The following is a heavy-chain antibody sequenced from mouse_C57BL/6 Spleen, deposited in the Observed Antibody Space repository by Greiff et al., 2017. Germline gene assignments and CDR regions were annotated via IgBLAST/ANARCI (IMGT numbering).Heavy chain of an antibody. V-gene: IGHV5-12*01. CDR1: GFTFSDYY. Sequence: EVMLVESGGGLVQPGGSLKLSCAASGFTFSDYYMYWVRQTPEKRLEWVAYISNGGGSTYYPDTVKGRFTISRDNAKNPLYLQMSRLKSEDTAMYYCARQGYDYDLYFDYWGQGTTLTVSS. J-gene: IGHJ2*01. CDR2: ISNGGGST. CDR3: ARQGYDYDLYFDY. D-gene: IGHD2-4*01.